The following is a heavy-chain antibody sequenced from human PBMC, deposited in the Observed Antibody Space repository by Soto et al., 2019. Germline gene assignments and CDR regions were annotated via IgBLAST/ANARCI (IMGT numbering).Heavy chain of an antibody. V-gene: IGHV3-7*03. CDR1: GFRFSSSW. J-gene: IGHJ1*01. Sequence: GGSLRLSCAGSGFRFSSSWMSWIRQAPGKGLEWVAHINQGGSQKYYVDSAKGRFTISRDNAKTSLYLQMNNLRAEDTATYYCASWADAADEDYFHHWGQGTLVTVSS. CDR2: INQGGSQK. D-gene: IGHD3-16*01. CDR3: ASWADAADEDYFHH.